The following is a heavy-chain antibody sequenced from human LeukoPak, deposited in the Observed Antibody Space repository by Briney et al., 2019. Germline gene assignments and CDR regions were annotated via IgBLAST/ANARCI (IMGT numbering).Heavy chain of an antibody. V-gene: IGHV3-64*01. J-gene: IGHJ5*02. CDR2: ISSNGGST. CDR3: ARAVGATTFGWFDP. CDR1: GFTFSSYA. D-gene: IGHD1-26*01. Sequence: GGSLRLSCAASGFTFSSYAMHWVRQAPGKGLEYVSAISSNGGSTYYANSVKGRLTVSRDNSKNTLYLQMGSLRPEDMAVYYCARAVGATTFGWFDPWGQGTLVTVSS.